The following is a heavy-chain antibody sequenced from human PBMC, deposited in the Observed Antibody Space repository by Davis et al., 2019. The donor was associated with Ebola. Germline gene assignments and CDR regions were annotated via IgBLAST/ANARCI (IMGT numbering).Heavy chain of an antibody. Sequence: PSETLSLTCAVYGGSFSGYYWSWIRQPPGKGLEWIGEINHSGSTNYNPSLKSRVTISVDTSKNQFSLKLSSVTAADTAVYYCARLPISGSYYHFDYWGQGTLVTVSS. D-gene: IGHD1-26*01. CDR2: INHSGST. J-gene: IGHJ4*02. V-gene: IGHV4-34*01. CDR3: ARLPISGSYYHFDY. CDR1: GGSFSGYY.